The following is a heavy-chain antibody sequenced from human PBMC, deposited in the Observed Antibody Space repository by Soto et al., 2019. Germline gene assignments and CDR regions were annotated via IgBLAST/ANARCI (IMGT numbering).Heavy chain of an antibody. CDR1: GVSVSNRTHY. CDR2: LYYGGT. V-gene: IGHV4-61*01. J-gene: IGHJ6*02. D-gene: IGHD3-22*01. Sequence: SETLSLTCEVSGVSVSNRTHYWTWIRQPPGKGLEWIASLYYGGTNYNRSLTSRLTIALDTSKNQISLNLTSVTAADTAVYYCVRELGLTAGPDDKYYCYALDVWGQGTTVTVSS. CDR3: VRELGLTAGPDDKYYCYALDV.